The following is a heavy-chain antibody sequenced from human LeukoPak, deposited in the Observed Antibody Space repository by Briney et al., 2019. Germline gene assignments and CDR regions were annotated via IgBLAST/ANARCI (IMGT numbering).Heavy chain of an antibody. CDR3: AKATMVRGATDY. J-gene: IGHJ4*02. V-gene: IGHV3-23*01. D-gene: IGHD3-10*01. CDR2: ISGSGGST. CDR1: GFTFSSYA. Sequence: HAGGSLRLSCAASGFTFSSYAINWVRQAPGKGPNKVPAISGSGGSTYYADSVKGRFTISRDNSKNTLYLQMNSLRAEDTAVYYCAKATMVRGATDYWGQGTLVTVSS.